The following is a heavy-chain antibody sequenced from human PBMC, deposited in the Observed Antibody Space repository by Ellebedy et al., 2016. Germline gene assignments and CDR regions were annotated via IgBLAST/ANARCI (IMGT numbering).Heavy chain of an antibody. D-gene: IGHD6-25*01. CDR1: GFTFGGYW. J-gene: IGHJ3*02. V-gene: IGHV3-74*01. CDR3: ASDRGSDI. CDR2: IKGDGNDA. Sequence: GGSLRLSCTASGFTFGGYWMHWVRQAPGKGLVWVSRIKGDGNDAYYADSVKGRFTISRDSAKNILYLQMTSLRAEDTAVYYCASDRGSDIWGQGTMVTVSS.